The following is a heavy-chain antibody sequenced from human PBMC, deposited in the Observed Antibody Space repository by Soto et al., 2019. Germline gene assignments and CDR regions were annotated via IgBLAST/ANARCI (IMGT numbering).Heavy chain of an antibody. V-gene: IGHV3-23*01. CDR1: GFTFSSNA. CDR2: ISRTGGST. D-gene: IGHD3-22*01. Sequence: GGSLRLSCAASGFTFSSNAMSWVRQAPGKGLEWVSAISRTGGSTYYADSVKGRFTISRDTSKNTLFLQMNSLRAEDKAVYYCAKDMFESSGYSFGPLSHWGQGSVVTVSS. J-gene: IGHJ1*01. CDR3: AKDMFESSGYSFGPLSH.